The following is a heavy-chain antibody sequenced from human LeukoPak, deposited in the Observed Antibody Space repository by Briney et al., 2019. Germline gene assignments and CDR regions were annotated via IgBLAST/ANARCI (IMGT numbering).Heavy chain of an antibody. CDR2: IYYSGST. V-gene: IGHV4-59*01. CDR1: GGSIRSYY. Sequence: SETLSLTCTVSGGSIRSYYWSWIRQPPGKGLEWIAYIYYSGSTNYNPSLKSRVTISVDTSKNQFSLKLSSVTAADTAVYYCARASGIAAAIIGWGQGTLVTVSS. J-gene: IGHJ4*02. CDR3: ARASGIAAAIIG. D-gene: IGHD6-13*01.